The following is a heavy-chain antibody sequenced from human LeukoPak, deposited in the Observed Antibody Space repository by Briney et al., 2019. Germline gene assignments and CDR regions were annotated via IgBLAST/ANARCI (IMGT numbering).Heavy chain of an antibody. CDR1: GFTVSSNF. V-gene: IGHV3-53*01. CDR3: ARGTTVATLYSFDY. CDR2: IFSGGST. D-gene: IGHD4-23*01. Sequence: GGSLRLSCAVSGFTVSSNFMSWVRQAPGKGLERVSVIFSGGSTYYADSVKGRFTISRDKSKNTLFLQMNSLRVEDTAVYYCARGTTVATLYSFDYWGQGTLVTVSS. J-gene: IGHJ4*02.